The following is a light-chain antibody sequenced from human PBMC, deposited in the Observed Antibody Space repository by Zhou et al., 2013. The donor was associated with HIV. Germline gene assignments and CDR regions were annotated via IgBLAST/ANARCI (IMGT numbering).Light chain of an antibody. CDR3: QQANSYPFT. CDR2: AAS. Sequence: DIQMTQSPSFVSASLGDRVTITCRASQGISSYLAWYQQKPGRAPKLLIYAASSLQTGVPSRFSGSGSGTNFILTISSLQPEDFATYFCQQANSYPFTFGGGTKVEDQT. CDR1: QGISSY. J-gene: IGKJ4*01. V-gene: IGKV1-12*02.